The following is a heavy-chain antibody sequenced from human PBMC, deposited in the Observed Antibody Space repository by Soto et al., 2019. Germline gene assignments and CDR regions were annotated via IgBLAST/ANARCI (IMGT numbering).Heavy chain of an antibody. CDR1: GFTFSSSG. Sequence: LRLSCAASGFTFSSSGIHWVRQAPGKGLEWVAVISYDGSNKFYIDSVKGRFTVSRDNSKNTLYLQMSSLRAEDTAVYYCAKDRQADFWRLPSPMDAWGQGTTVTVSS. CDR3: AKDRQADFWRLPSPMDA. J-gene: IGHJ6*02. CDR2: ISYDGSNK. D-gene: IGHD3-3*01. V-gene: IGHV3-30*18.